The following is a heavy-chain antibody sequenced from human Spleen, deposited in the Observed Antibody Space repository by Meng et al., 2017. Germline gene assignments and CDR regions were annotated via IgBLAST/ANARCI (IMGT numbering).Heavy chain of an antibody. D-gene: IGHD4-23*01. CDR1: GGSSSGYY. CDR2: INHSAGT. Sequence: SETLSLTCAVYGGSSSGYYWSWIRQPPGKGLEWIGEINHSAGTNYTPSLKSRVTISIDPSKKQFSLMLSSVTAANTAVYCCARGSTVVADAFDIWGQGTMVTVSS. CDR3: ARGSTVVADAFDI. V-gene: IGHV4-34*01. J-gene: IGHJ3*02.